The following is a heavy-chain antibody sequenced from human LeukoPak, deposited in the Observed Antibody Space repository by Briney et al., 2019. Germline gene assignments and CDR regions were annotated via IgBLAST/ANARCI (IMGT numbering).Heavy chain of an antibody. CDR3: ARGEGLGTTNGGYYFAY. CDR2: IKQDGSDK. CDR1: GFTVSNNY. D-gene: IGHD1-26*01. V-gene: IGHV3-7*01. J-gene: IGHJ4*02. Sequence: GGSLRLSCAASGFTVSNNYMTWVRQAPGKGLEWVANIKQDGSDKYYVDSVKGRFTISRDNAKNSLYLQMNTLRAEDTAVYYCARGEGLGTTNGGYYFAYWGQGSLVIVSS.